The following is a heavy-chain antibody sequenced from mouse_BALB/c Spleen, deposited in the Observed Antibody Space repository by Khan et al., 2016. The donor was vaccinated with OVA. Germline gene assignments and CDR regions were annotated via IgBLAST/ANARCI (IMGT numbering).Heavy chain of an antibody. CDR3: ARSYGSWAMDY. V-gene: IGHV3-8*02. CDR2: ITYSGNI. Sequence: EVQLQESGPSLVKPSQTLSLSCSVTGDSITSGFWNWIRKFPGNKFEYLGYITYSGNIYYNPSLKSRISTTRDTSKSQYYLQLNSVTTDDTATYYCARSYGSWAMDYWGQGTSVTVSS. CDR1: GDSITSGF. J-gene: IGHJ4*01. D-gene: IGHD1-1*01.